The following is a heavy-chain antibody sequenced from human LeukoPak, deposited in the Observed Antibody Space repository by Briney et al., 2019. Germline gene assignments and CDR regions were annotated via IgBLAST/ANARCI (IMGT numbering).Heavy chain of an antibody. Sequence: ASVKVSCKASGYTFTSYYMHWVRQAPGQGLEWMGWINPNSGGTNYAQKFQGRVTMTRDTSISTAYMELSRLRSDDTAVYYCARDPRSKGVTDYWGQGTLVTVSS. D-gene: IGHD2-21*02. CDR1: GYTFTSYY. V-gene: IGHV1-2*02. CDR3: ARDPRSKGVTDY. CDR2: INPNSGGT. J-gene: IGHJ4*02.